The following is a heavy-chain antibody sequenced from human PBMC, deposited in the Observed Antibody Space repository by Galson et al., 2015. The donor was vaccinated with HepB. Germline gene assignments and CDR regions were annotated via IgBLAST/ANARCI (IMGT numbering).Heavy chain of an antibody. CDR1: GFTFDDYA. J-gene: IGHJ4*02. V-gene: IGHV3-9*01. Sequence: SLRLSCAASGFTFDDYAMHWVRQAPGKGLEWVSGISWNSGSIGYADSVKGRFTISRDNAKNSLYLQMNGLRAEDTALYYCAKSLRVVGYYFDYWGQGTLVTVSS. CDR3: AKSLRVVGYYFDY. D-gene: IGHD3-22*01. CDR2: ISWNSGSI.